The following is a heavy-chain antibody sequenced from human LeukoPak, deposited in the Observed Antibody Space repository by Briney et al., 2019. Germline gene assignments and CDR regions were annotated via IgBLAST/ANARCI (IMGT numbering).Heavy chain of an antibody. CDR2: ISGSGGST. V-gene: IGHV3-23*01. D-gene: IGHD5-18*01. Sequence: GGSLRLSCAASGFTFSSYAMSWVRQAPGKGLEWVSAISGSGGSTYYADSVKGRFTISRDNSKNTLYLQMNSLRAEDTAVYYCAKVESDTRDTAMAFFDYWGQGTLVTVSS. CDR3: AKVESDTRDTAMAFFDY. J-gene: IGHJ4*02. CDR1: GFTFSSYA.